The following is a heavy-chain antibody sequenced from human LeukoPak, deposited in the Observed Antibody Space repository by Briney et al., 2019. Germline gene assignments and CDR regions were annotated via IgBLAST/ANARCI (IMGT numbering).Heavy chain of an antibody. Sequence: PSETLSLTRTVSGGSISSYYWSWIRQPPGKGLEWIGYTYYSGSTNYNPSLKSRVTISVDTSKNQFSLKLSSVTAADTAVYYCARRASRRDILTGYYIGMDVWGQGTTVTVSS. CDR2: TYYSGST. V-gene: IGHV4-59*08. CDR3: ARRASRRDILTGYYIGMDV. J-gene: IGHJ6*02. D-gene: IGHD3-9*01. CDR1: GGSISSYY.